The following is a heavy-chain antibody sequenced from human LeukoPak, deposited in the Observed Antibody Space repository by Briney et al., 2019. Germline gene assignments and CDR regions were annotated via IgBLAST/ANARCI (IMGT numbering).Heavy chain of an antibody. Sequence: PGGSLRLSCAASGFTFSTYSMNWVRQASGKGREWVSSISSSSTYIYYADSVKGRFTISRDNAKNSLYLQMNSLRAEDTAVYYCARDLNTGYSSGWYIDYWGQGTLVTVSS. J-gene: IGHJ4*02. CDR1: GFTFSTYS. CDR3: ARDLNTGYSSGWYIDY. D-gene: IGHD6-19*01. CDR2: ISSSSTYI. V-gene: IGHV3-21*01.